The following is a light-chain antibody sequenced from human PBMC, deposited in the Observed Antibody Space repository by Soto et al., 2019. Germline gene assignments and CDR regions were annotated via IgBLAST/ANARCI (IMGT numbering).Light chain of an antibody. V-gene: IGKV2-24*01. CDR2: KVS. Sequence: IVMTQTPLSSLVTLGQAASISCKSSQSLVHSDGNTYLSWFQQRLGQPPRLLIYKVSDRFSGVPERFSGSGAGTDFTLTISRVEAEDVGVYYCMQATQSLWTFGQGTKVEIK. J-gene: IGKJ1*01. CDR1: QSLVHSDGNTY. CDR3: MQATQSLWT.